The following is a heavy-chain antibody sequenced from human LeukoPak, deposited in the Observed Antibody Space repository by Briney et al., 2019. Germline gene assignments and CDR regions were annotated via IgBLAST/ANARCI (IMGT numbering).Heavy chain of an antibody. CDR1: GFTFTSSA. D-gene: IGHD2-2*01. V-gene: IGHV1-58*01. CDR2: IVVGSGNT. CDR3: APRPRYCSSTSCRILDY. Sequence: WASVKASCKASGFTFTSSAVQWVRQARGQRLEWIGWIVVGSGNTNYAQKFQGRVTMTEDTSTDTAYMELSSLRSEDTAVYYCAPRPRYCSSTSCRILDYWGQGTLVTVSS. J-gene: IGHJ4*02.